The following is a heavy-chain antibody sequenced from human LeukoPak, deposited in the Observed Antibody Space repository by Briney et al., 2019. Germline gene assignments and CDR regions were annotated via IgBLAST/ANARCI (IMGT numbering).Heavy chain of an antibody. CDR2: ISTDGSST. J-gene: IGHJ3*02. V-gene: IGHV3-74*01. Sequence: GGSLRLSCAASGFTYSSYWMHWVRQAPGKGRVWVSRISTDGSSTNSADSVKGRLTISRDNAKNTLYVQMNSLRAEDTAVYYCVREYSSSSGRAFDMWGQGTMVTVSP. CDR1: GFTYSSYW. D-gene: IGHD6-6*01. CDR3: VREYSSSSGRAFDM.